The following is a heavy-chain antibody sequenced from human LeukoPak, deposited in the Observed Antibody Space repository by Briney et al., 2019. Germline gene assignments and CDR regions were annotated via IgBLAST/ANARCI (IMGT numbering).Heavy chain of an antibody. J-gene: IGHJ4*02. CDR1: GFTFDDYA. CDR2: ICWDSGSI. V-gene: IGHV3-9*01. Sequence: GGSLRLSCAASGFTFDDYAMHWVRQAPGKGLEWVSGICWDSGSIGYADSVKGRFTISRDNAKNSLYLQMNSLRAEDTAVYYCARWAVVVPAAIMFMDYWGQGTLVTVSS. D-gene: IGHD2-2*02. CDR3: ARWAVVVPAAIMFMDY.